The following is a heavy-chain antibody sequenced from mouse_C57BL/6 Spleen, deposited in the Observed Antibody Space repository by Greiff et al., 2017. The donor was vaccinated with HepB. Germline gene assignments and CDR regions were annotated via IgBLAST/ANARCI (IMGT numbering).Heavy chain of an antibody. D-gene: IGHD1-1*01. CDR2: INPYNGGT. J-gene: IGHJ2*01. Sequence: EVQLQQSGPVLVKPGASVKMSCKASGYTFTDYYINWVKQSHGKSLEWIGVINPYNGGTSYNHKFKGKATLTVDKSSSTAYMELNSLTSEDSAVYYCARVLDYFDYWGQGTTLTVSS. CDR1: GYTFTDYY. CDR3: ARVLDYFDY. V-gene: IGHV1-19*01.